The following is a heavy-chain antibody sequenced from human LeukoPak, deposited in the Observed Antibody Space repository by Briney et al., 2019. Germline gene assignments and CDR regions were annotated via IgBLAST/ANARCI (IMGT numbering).Heavy chain of an antibody. J-gene: IGHJ6*02. CDR1: GFTFSSYA. CDR2: ISYDGRNK. V-gene: IGHV3-30-3*01. D-gene: IGHD3-3*01. Sequence: GRSLRLSCAASGFTFSSYAMHWVRQAPGKGLEWVAVISYDGRNKYYADSVKGRFTISRDNSKNTLYLQMNSLRAEDTAVYYCARGGITIFGVVSTYYYGMDVWGQGTTVTVSS. CDR3: ARGGITIFGVVSTYYYGMDV.